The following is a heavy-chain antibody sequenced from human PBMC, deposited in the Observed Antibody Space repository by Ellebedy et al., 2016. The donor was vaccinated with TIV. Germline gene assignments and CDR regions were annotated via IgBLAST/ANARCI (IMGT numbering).Heavy chain of an antibody. V-gene: IGHV1-3*01. Sequence: AASVKVSCKASGYTFTGYYMHWVRQAPGQRLEWMGWINAGNGNTKYSQKFQGRVTITRDTSASTAYMELSSLRSEDTAVYYCARDKNRVAVAGFNWFDPWGQGTLVTVSS. CDR2: INAGNGNT. J-gene: IGHJ5*02. CDR1: GYTFTGYY. CDR3: ARDKNRVAVAGFNWFDP. D-gene: IGHD6-19*01.